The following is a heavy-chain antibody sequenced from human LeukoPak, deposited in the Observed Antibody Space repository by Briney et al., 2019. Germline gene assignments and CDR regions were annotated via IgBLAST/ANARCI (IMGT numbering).Heavy chain of an antibody. D-gene: IGHD3-10*01. CDR1: GGSIGSSSYY. CDR3: ARAGTYYYYMDV. J-gene: IGHJ6*03. Sequence: SETLSLTCTVSGGSIGSSSYYWGWIRQPPGKGLEWIGSIYYSGSTYYNPSLKSRVTISVDTSKNQFSLKLGSVTAADTAVYYCARAGTYYYYMDVWGKGTTVTVSS. V-gene: IGHV4-39*07. CDR2: IYYSGST.